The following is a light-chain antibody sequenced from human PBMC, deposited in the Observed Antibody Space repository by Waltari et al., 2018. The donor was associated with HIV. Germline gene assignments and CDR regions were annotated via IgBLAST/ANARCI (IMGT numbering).Light chain of an antibody. V-gene: IGLV1-51*01. J-gene: IGLJ2*01. Sequence: QSVLTQPPSVSATPGQKVTISCSGSSSNIGYNYVFWYQQLPGTAPKLLIYDNNNRPSGIPDRFSGSKFGTSATLGITGLQTGDEADYYCATWDSGLSAVVFGGGTKLTVL. CDR2: DNN. CDR1: SSNIGYNY. CDR3: ATWDSGLSAVV.